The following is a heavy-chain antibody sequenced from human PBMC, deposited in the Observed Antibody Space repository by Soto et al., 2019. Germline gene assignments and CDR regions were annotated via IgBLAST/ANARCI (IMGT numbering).Heavy chain of an antibody. D-gene: IGHD6-25*01. CDR3: AREAASGGWYDS. CDR2: IKKEGSEK. J-gene: IGHJ5*01. Sequence: EVQLVQSGGGFVRSGGSLRLSCAASGLTFGSYWMSWVRQAPGKGLEWVANIKKEGSEKSYLESVKGRFSISRDNAKKSLFLQMNSLRAEDTAIYYCAREAASGGWYDSWGQGSLVTVSS. CDR1: GLTFGSYW. V-gene: IGHV3-7*01.